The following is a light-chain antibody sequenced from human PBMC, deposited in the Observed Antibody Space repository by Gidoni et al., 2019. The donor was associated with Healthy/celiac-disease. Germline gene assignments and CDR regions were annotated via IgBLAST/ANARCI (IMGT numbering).Light chain of an antibody. Sequence: EIVLTQSPATLSLSPGERATPSCSASQSVSSYLAWYQQKPGQAPRLLIYDASNRATGIPARFSGSGSGTDFTLTISSLEPEDFAVYYCQQRSNWPTITFGQGTRLEIK. J-gene: IGKJ5*01. CDR2: DAS. V-gene: IGKV3-11*01. CDR1: QSVSSY. CDR3: QQRSNWPTIT.